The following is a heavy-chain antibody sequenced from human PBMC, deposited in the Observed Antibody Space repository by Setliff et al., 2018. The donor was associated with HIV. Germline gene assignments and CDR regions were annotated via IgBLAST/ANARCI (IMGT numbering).Heavy chain of an antibody. J-gene: IGHJ6*02. CDR1: VFTFNNYG. V-gene: IGHV3-30*02. Sequence: PGGSLRLSCAASVFTFNNYGMNWVRQAPGKGLEWVASIRYDGSQKYYVDSVKGRFTISRDNSKNTLYLQMNRLRVEDTAVYYCAKDVCSGAYCYAYYYYGMDVWGQGTMVTVSS. CDR3: AKDVCSGAYCYAYYYYGMDV. CDR2: IRYDGSQK. D-gene: IGHD2-15*01.